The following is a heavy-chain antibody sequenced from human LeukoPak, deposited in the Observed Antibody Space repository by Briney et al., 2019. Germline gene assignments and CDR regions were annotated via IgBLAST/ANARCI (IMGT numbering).Heavy chain of an antibody. CDR2: ISSTSAHI. CDR3: TSRYCTTTNCYSFDN. CDR1: GFTFSSYE. V-gene: IGHV3-21*01. Sequence: GGSLRLSCPVSGFTFSSYEMNWVRQAPGKGLEWVSSISSTSAHIFYADSVKGRFSISRDNAKNSLYLQMNSLRVEDTAVYYCTSRYCTTTNCYSFDNWGHGTLVTVSS. D-gene: IGHD2-2*01. J-gene: IGHJ3*02.